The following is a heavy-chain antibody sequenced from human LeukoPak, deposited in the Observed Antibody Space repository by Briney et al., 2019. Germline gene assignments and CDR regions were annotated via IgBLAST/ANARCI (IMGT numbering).Heavy chain of an antibody. CDR3: ARDMRTWRSVFDI. D-gene: IGHD3-16*01. CDR1: GGSISSGYY. CDR2: IHQGGST. Sequence: KASETLSLTCTVSGGSISSGYYWGWIRQPPGKGLEWIGTIHQGGSTYYNSSLKSRVTISIDPSKNQLSLRLTSVTAADTAVYYCARDMRTWRSVFDIWGQGTMVTVSS. J-gene: IGHJ3*02. V-gene: IGHV4-38-2*02.